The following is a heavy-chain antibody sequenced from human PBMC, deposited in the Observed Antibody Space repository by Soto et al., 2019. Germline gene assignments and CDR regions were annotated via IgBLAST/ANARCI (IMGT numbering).Heavy chain of an antibody. CDR1: GDSISSYY. CDR2: IYYSGST. CDR3: ARKMVGYCSSTSCPKYYYYGMDV. D-gene: IGHD2-2*01. V-gene: IGHV4-59*01. J-gene: IGHJ6*02. Sequence: SETLSLTCTVSGDSISSYYWSWIRQPPGKGLEWIGYIYYSGSTNYNPSLKSRVTISVDTSKNQFSLKLSSVTAADTAVYYCARKMVGYCSSTSCPKYYYYGMDVWGQGTTVTVSS.